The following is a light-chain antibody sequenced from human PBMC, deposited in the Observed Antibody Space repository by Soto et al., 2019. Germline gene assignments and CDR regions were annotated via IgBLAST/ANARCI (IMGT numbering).Light chain of an antibody. CDR2: GAS. V-gene: IGKV3-20*01. CDR3: QQYGSSPPLT. Sequence: ETVLTQSPGTLSLSQGERATLSCRASQSVSSYLAWFQQIPGQAPRLLIYGASSRATGIPDRFSGSGSGTDFTLTISRLEPEDFAVYYCQQYGSSPPLTFGGGTKVDIK. CDR1: QSVSSY. J-gene: IGKJ4*01.